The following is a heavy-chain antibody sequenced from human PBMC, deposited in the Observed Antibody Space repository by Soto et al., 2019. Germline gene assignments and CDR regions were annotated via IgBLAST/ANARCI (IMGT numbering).Heavy chain of an antibody. Sequence: QVQMVQSGAEVKKPGSSARVSCKVSGGTFSRHSISWVRQAPGQGLEWMGGIIPIFDATQYAQKFQGRLTLTADESTTTFHMDLSGLRPEDTAIYYCERDLTAVRGSWGQGTLVTVS. CDR2: IIPIFDAT. D-gene: IGHD3-10*01. V-gene: IGHV1-69*01. J-gene: IGHJ4*02. CDR3: ERDLTAVRGS. CDR1: GGTFSRHS.